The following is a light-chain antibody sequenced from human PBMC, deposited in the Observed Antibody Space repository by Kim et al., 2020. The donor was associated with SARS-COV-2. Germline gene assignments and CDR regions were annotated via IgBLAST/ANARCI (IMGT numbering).Light chain of an antibody. V-gene: IGKV1-39*01. CDR2: SAS. CDR1: QSITTY. J-gene: IGKJ2*01. CDR3: QESYSDPYT. Sequence: GDRVTITCRASQSITTYLNWYQQKPGKAPKLLIYSASTLQVGVPSRFTGSGSGTDFTLTITSLQPEDFATYYCQESYSDPYTFGQGTKLEI.